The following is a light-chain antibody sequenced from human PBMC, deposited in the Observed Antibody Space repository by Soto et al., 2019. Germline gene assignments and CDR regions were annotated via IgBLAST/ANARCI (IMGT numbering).Light chain of an antibody. J-gene: IGKJ4*01. CDR1: QSLLHSNGYNY. CDR3: MQTLQTPLT. CDR2: LGS. Sequence: DIVMTQSPLSLTVTPGEPASISCRSSQSLLHSNGYNYLDWYLQKPGQSPQFLIYLGSNRASGVPDRFSGSGSGTDFTLKISRVEDEDVGVYYCMQTLQTPLTFGGGTKVEIK. V-gene: IGKV2-28*01.